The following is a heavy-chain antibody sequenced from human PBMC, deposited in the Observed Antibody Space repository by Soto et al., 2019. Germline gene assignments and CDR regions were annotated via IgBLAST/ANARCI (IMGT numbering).Heavy chain of an antibody. CDR2: INAGNGNT. CDR3: VRAGYTVAGTENYGMGV. V-gene: IGHV1-3*01. Sequence: ASVKVSCKASGYTFTSYSMHWVRQAPGQSLEWMGWINAGNGNTKYSQRFQDRVTITRDTSASTAYMELSSLTSEDTAVYYCVRAGYTVAGTENYGMGVWGQGTTVTVSS. D-gene: IGHD6-19*01. CDR1: GYTFTSYS. J-gene: IGHJ6*02.